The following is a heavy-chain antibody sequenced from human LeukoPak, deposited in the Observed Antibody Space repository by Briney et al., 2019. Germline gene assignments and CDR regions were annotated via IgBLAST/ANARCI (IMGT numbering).Heavy chain of an antibody. V-gene: IGHV3-74*01. CDR2: INSDGSIT. CDR3: ARSVTATPLDY. CDR1: GFTFTTYW. Sequence: GGTLRLSCAASGFTFTTYWMHWVRQAPGKGLVWVSHINSDGSITSYADSVKGRFTISRDNAKNTLYLQMNSLRAEDTAVYYCARSVTATPLDYWGQGTLVTVSS. J-gene: IGHJ4*02. D-gene: IGHD2-21*02.